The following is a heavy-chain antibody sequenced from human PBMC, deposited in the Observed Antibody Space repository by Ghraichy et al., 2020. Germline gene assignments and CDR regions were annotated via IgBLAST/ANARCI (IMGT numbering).Heavy chain of an antibody. V-gene: IGHV3-23*01. CDR3: AKDHPMIVVGPYFDY. J-gene: IGHJ4*02. CDR1: GFTFSSYA. D-gene: IGHD3-22*01. CDR2: ISGSGRST. Sequence: GGSLRLSCAASGFTFSSYAMSWVRQAPGKGLEWVSAISGSGRSTYYADSVKGRFTISRDNSKNTLYLQMNSLRAEDTAVYYCAKDHPMIVVGPYFDYWGQGTLVTVSS.